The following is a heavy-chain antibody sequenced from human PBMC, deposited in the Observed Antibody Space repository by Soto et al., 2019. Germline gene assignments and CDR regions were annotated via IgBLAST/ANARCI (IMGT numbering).Heavy chain of an antibody. D-gene: IGHD3-16*01. CDR2: IIPIFGTA. J-gene: IGHJ6*02. CDR1: GGTFSSYA. Sequence: SVKVSCKASGGTFSSYAISWVRQAPGQGLEWMGGIIPIFGTANYAQKFQGRVTMTTSTKTVYMELSSLTSEDTAVYYCASPDYDSGAPLYYYGLDIWGLGTTVTVSS. V-gene: IGHV1-69*05. CDR3: ASPDYDSGAPLYYYGLDI.